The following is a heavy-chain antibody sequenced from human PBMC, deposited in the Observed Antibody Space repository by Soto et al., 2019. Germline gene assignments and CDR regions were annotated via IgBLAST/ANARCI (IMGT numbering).Heavy chain of an antibody. J-gene: IGHJ6*03. CDR1: GGSISSYY. Sequence: PSETLSLTCTVSGGSISSYYWSWIRQPPGKGLEWIGYIYYSGSTNYNPSLKSRVTISVDTSKNQFSLKLSSVTAADTAVYYCAGLYYGDYLVYYYMDVWGKGTTVTAP. V-gene: IGHV4-59*08. CDR2: IYYSGST. D-gene: IGHD4-17*01. CDR3: AGLYYGDYLVYYYMDV.